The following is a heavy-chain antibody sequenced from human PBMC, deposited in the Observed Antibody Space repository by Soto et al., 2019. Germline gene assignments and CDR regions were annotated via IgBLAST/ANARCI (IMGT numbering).Heavy chain of an antibody. CDR1: GFTFSSYG. Sequence: GGSLRLSCAASGFTFSSYGMHWVRQAPGKGLEWVAVISYDGSNKYYADSVKGRFTISRDNSKNTLYLQMNSLRAEDTAVYYCAKDRYCSSTSCYRDYYYYGMDVWGQGTTVTVSS. D-gene: IGHD2-2*02. CDR2: ISYDGSNK. J-gene: IGHJ6*02. CDR3: AKDRYCSSTSCYRDYYYYGMDV. V-gene: IGHV3-30*18.